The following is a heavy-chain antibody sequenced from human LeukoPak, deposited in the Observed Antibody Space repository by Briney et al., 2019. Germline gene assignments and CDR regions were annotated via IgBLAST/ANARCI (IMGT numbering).Heavy chain of an antibody. CDR2: IYYSGST. CDR3: ARGHYDFWSGRYYYYMDV. CDR1: GGSISSYY. V-gene: IGHV4-59*01. Sequence: SETLSLTCTVSGGSISSYYWSWIRQPPGKGLEWIGYIYYSGSTNYNPSLKSRVTISVDTSKNQFSPKLSSVTAADTAVYYCARGHYDFWSGRYYYYMDVWGKGTTVTVSS. D-gene: IGHD3-3*01. J-gene: IGHJ6*03.